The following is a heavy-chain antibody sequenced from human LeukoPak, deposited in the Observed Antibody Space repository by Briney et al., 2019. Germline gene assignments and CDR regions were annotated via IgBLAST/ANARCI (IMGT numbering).Heavy chain of an antibody. CDR2: ISYDGSNK. Sequence: GGSLRLSCAASGFTFSSYAMHWVRQAPGKGLEWVAVISYDGSNKYYADSVKGRFTISRDNSKNTLCLQMNSLRAEDTAVYYCARSEWDFWSGYFDYWGQGTLVTVSS. D-gene: IGHD3-3*01. J-gene: IGHJ4*02. CDR3: ARSEWDFWSGYFDY. CDR1: GFTFSSYA. V-gene: IGHV3-30*04.